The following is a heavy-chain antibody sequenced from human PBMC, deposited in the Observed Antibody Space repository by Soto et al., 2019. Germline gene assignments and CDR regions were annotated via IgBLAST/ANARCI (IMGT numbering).Heavy chain of an antibody. CDR2: IYYSGST. V-gene: IGHV4-59*01. CDR3: ARDGGEGDGMDV. J-gene: IGHJ6*02. CDR1: GGSISSYY. Sequence: SETLSLTCTVSGGSISSYYWSWIRQPPGKGLEWIGYIYYSGSTNYNPSLKSRVTISVDTSKNQFSLKLSSVTAADTAVYYCARDGGEGDGMDVWGQGPTVTVSS. D-gene: IGHD2-21*01.